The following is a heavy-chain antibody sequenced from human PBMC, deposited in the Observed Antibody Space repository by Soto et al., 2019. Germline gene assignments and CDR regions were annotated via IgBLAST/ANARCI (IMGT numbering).Heavy chain of an antibody. D-gene: IGHD6-19*01. CDR3: ARDLKVAGTNSFYYYGMDV. CDR2: ISRGSRNI. Sequence: EVQLVESGGGLVKPGGSLTMSCAASGFTFSNYTMNWVRQAPGKGLEWVPSISRGSRNIYYADAVKGGFTISRDNAKNALYLHMNSLRAGDTAVYYCARDLKVAGTNSFYYYGMDVWGQGTTVTVSS. V-gene: IGHV3-21*01. J-gene: IGHJ6*02. CDR1: GFTFSNYT.